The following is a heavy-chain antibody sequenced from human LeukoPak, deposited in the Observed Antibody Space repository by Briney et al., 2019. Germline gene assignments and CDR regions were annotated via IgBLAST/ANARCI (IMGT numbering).Heavy chain of an antibody. CDR3: ATYYYGSGSTFDY. V-gene: IGHV4-59*12. D-gene: IGHD3-10*01. CDR1: GGSISTYY. Sequence: SETLSLTCTVSGGSISTYYWSWIRQPPGKGLEWIGYVYHSGTTKYNPSLKSRVTISLDTSKNQFSLKLSSVTAADTAVYYCATYYYGSGSTFDYWGQGTLVTVSS. J-gene: IGHJ4*02. CDR2: VYHSGTT.